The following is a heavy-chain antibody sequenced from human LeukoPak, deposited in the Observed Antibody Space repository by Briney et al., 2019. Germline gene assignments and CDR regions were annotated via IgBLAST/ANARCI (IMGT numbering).Heavy chain of an antibody. CDR1: GGSFSGYY. Sequence: SETLSLTCAVYGGSFSGYYWSWIRQPPGKGLEWIGEINHSGSTNYNPSLKSRVTISVDTSKNQFSLKLSSVTAADTAVYYCARAPGATHFDYWGQGTLVTVSS. CDR2: INHSGST. CDR3: ARAPGATHFDY. J-gene: IGHJ4*02. D-gene: IGHD1-26*01. V-gene: IGHV4-34*01.